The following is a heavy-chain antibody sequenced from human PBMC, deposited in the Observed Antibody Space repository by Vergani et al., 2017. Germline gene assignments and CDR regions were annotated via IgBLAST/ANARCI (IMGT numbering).Heavy chain of an antibody. D-gene: IGHD4-17*01. V-gene: IGHV4-38-2*02. CDR3: ARHVGYGDSNYPGDWFDP. CDR1: GSSIRSQNY. J-gene: IGHJ5*02. CDR2: IHRSGST. Sequence: QVQLQESGPGLVKPSETLSLTCTASGSSIRSQNYWAWIRQSPGKGLEWIGTIHRSGSTYYNPSLKKPVIISVDSSQDQFSLKLTSVTAADTALYYCARHVGYGDSNYPGDWFDPWGQGTLVSVSS.